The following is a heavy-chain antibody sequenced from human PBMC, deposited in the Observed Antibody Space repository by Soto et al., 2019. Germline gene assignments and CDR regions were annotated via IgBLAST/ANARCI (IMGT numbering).Heavy chain of an antibody. CDR1: GFTFSSYG. J-gene: IGHJ4*02. Sequence: HPGGSLRLSCAASGFTFSSYGMHWVRQAPGKGLEWVAVIWSDGNNKYYADSVKGRFTISRDNAKNSLFLQLNSLRAEDTALYYCVRSGDYRSGSYWYFFDYWGQGALVTVSS. V-gene: IGHV3-33*01. D-gene: IGHD3-10*01. CDR3: VRSGDYRSGSYWYFFDY. CDR2: IWSDGNNK.